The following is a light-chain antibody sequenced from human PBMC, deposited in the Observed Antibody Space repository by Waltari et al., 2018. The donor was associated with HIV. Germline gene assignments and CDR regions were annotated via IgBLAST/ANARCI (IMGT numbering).Light chain of an antibody. V-gene: IGLV3-21*02. Sequence: SYVLPQPPSVSVAPGQTARITCGGNNIGSKSVQGYQQRPGQAPVLVVYDDSDRPSGIPERFSGSKSGNTATLTISRAEAGDEADYYCQVWDSSSDHYVFGTGTKVTV. CDR3: QVWDSSSDHYV. CDR2: DDS. CDR1: NIGSKS. J-gene: IGLJ1*01.